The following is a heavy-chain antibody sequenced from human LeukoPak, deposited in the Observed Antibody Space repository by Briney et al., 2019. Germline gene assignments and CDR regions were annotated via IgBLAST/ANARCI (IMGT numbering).Heavy chain of an antibody. D-gene: IGHD6-13*01. CDR3: TKDSLGSSSKNWFDP. CDR1: GFIFSNDA. Sequence: GRSLRLSCAASGFIFSNDAMHWVRQAPGKGLEWVAFIWLDGSNKHYADSVKGRFTISRVNSEDTLYLQMNSLRAEDTAVYYCTKDSLGSSSKNWFDPWGQGTLVTVSS. CDR2: IWLDGSNK. J-gene: IGHJ5*02. V-gene: IGHV3-33*06.